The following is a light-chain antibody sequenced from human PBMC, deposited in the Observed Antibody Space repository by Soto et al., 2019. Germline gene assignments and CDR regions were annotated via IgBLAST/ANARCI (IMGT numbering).Light chain of an antibody. CDR3: QKYNTYWT. CDR2: KAS. CDR1: QSIGDW. J-gene: IGKJ1*01. V-gene: IGKV1-5*03. Sequence: DIQMTQSPSTLSASVGDRVTITCRASQSIGDWLAWYQQKPGKAPKVLIYKASSLEGGVPSRFSGSGSGAEFTLTISSLQPDDFATYYCQKYNTYWTFGQGTKVDIK.